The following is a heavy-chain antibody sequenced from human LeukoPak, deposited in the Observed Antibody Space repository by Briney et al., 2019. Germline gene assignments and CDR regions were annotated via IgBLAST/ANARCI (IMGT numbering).Heavy chain of an antibody. J-gene: IGHJ4*02. CDR1: GFSFSSDS. V-gene: IGHV3-21*01. CDR3: ARTGTTSPLYYFDY. Sequence: PVGCLRLSCAASGFSFSSDSMNWVRQAPGGGLEWVSSISSSSSYIYYAHSVKGRFTISRDNAKNSLYLQMNSLRAEDTAVYYCARTGTTSPLYYFDYWGQGTLVTVSS. D-gene: IGHD1-1*01. CDR2: ISSSSSYI.